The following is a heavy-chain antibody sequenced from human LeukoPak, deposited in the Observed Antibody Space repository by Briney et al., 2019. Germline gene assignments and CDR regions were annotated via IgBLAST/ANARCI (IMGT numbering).Heavy chain of an antibody. V-gene: IGHV1-69*13. CDR3: ARGAYSTEGYFDY. CDR2: IIPIFGTA. CDR1: GGTFSSYA. D-gene: IGHD6-13*01. J-gene: IGHJ4*02. Sequence: GASVKVSCTAFGGTFSSYAIGWVRQAPGQGLEWMGGIIPIFGTANYAQKFQGRVTITADESTSTAYMELSSLRSEDTAVYYCARGAYSTEGYFDYWGQGTLVTVSS.